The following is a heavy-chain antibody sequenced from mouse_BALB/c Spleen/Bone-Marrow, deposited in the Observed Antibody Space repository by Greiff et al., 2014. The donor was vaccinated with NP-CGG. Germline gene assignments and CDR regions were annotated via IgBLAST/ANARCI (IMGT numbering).Heavy chain of an antibody. CDR3: ASHKWAMDY. CDR2: IYPGNVNT. CDR1: GYTFTSYY. D-gene: IGHD1-3*01. J-gene: IGHJ4*01. V-gene: IGHV1S56*01. Sequence: VQLQQSGPELVKPGASVRISCKASGYTFTSYYIHWVKQRPGQGLEWIGWIYPGNVNTKYNEKFKVKATLTADKSSSTAYMQLSSLTPEDSAVYFCASHKWAMDYWGQGTSVTVSS.